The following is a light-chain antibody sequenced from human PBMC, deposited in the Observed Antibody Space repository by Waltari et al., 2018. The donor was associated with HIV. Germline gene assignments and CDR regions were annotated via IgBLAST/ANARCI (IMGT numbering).Light chain of an antibody. CDR3: AAWDDSLNGVV. V-gene: IGLV1-44*01. CDR2: SKN. CDR1: SSHIGSNT. J-gene: IGLJ2*01. Sequence: QSVLPQPPSASGTPGQRVTISCSGSSSHIGSNTVTWDHQQPGAAPKLLIFSKNRRPSGVPDRFSGSKSGTSAALAISGRQSEDEADYYGAAWDDSLNGVVFGGGTKLTVL.